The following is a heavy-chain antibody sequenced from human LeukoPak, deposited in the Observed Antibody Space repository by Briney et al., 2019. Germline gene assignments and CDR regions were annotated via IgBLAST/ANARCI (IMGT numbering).Heavy chain of an antibody. Sequence: PGGSLRLSCAGSGFTFSSHWMHWVRQAPGKGLVWVSRINTDGSMTAFADAVKGRFTISRDNARNTLYLQMNSLTGEDAAVYYCAYSDHFDNWGQGTLVTVSS. V-gene: IGHV3-74*01. CDR2: INTDGSMT. CDR1: GFTFSSHW. CDR3: AYSDHFDN. J-gene: IGHJ4*02. D-gene: IGHD4-17*01.